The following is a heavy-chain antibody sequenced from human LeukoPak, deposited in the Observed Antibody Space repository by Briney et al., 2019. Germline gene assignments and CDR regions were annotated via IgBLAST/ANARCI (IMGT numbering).Heavy chain of an antibody. Sequence: GGSLRLSCAASGFTFDDYAMHWVRQAPGKGLEWVSGISWNSGSIGYADSVKGRFTISRDNAKNSLYLEMDSLRVEDTALYYCARTSDGNWFDPWGQGTLVTVSS. CDR1: GFTFDDYA. J-gene: IGHJ5*02. V-gene: IGHV3-9*01. D-gene: IGHD1-7*01. CDR2: ISWNSGSI. CDR3: ARTSDGNWFDP.